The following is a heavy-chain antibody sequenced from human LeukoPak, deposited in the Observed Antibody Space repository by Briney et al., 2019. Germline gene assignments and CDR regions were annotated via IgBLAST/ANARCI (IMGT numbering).Heavy chain of an antibody. CDR3: AREDRSGYSSGWYYYYYMDV. Sequence: ASVKVSCKASGYTFTSYGISWVRQAPGQGLEWMGWISAYNGNTNYAQKLQGRVTMTTDTSTSTVYMELRSLRSDDTAVYYCAREDRSGYSSGWYYYYYMDVWGKGTTVTVSS. J-gene: IGHJ6*03. D-gene: IGHD6-19*01. CDR1: GYTFTSYG. CDR2: ISAYNGNT. V-gene: IGHV1-18*01.